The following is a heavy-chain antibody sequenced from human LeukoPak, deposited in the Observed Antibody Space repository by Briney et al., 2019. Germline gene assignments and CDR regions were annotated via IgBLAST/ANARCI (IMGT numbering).Heavy chain of an antibody. CDR1: GYTFTSYG. D-gene: IGHD6-19*01. J-gene: IGHJ4*02. V-gene: IGHV1-18*01. CDR3: ARGWRQWDYFDY. CDR2: ISAYNGNT. Sequence: ASVKVSCKASGYTFTSYGISWVRQAPGQGLGWMGWISAYNGNTSYAQKLQGRVTMTTDTSTSTAYMELRSLRSDDTAVYYCARGWRQWDYFDYWGQGTLVTVSS.